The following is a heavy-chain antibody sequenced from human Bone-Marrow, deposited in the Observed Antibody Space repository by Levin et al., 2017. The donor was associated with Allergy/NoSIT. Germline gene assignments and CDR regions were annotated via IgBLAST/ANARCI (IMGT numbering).Heavy chain of an antibody. V-gene: IGHV3-21*01. Sequence: GGSLRLSCAASGFTFSDYNMNWVRQAPGKGLEWVSSISSSSTYIYYSDSVKGRFTISKDNAKKTLYLQMKRLTVEDTAVYYCAGVVGIAVAGPLDYWGQGILVSVSP. CDR1: GFTFSDYN. CDR2: ISSSSTYI. J-gene: IGHJ4*02. CDR3: AGVVGIAVAGPLDY. D-gene: IGHD6-19*01.